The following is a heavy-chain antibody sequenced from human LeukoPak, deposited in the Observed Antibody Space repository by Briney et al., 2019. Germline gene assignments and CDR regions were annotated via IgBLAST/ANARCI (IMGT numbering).Heavy chain of an antibody. J-gene: IGHJ4*02. D-gene: IGHD3-22*01. CDR3: ARAYYSDITDNPYIGY. CDR1: GFTFSTYG. V-gene: IGHV3-33*01. Sequence: HPGGSLRLSCAASGFTFSTYGMHWVRQAPGKGLEWVAVIRYDGNNKFYVDSVRGRFTISRDNSKNTLYLQMNSLRAEDTAVYYCARAYYSDITDNPYIGYWGQGVLVTVSS. CDR2: IRYDGNNK.